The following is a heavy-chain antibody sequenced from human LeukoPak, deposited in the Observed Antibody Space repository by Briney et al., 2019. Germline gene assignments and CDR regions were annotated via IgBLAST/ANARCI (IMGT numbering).Heavy chain of an antibody. CDR2: INPNSGGT. J-gene: IGHJ4*02. D-gene: IGHD3-22*01. CDR1: GYTLTGYY. Sequence: ASVKVSRKASGYTLTGYYMHWVRQAPGQGLEWMGWINPNSGGTNYAQKFQGRVTMTRDTSISTAYMELSRLRSDDTAVYYCARVRRSGSSGYYYAPDYWGQGTLVTVSS. V-gene: IGHV1-2*02. CDR3: ARVRRSGSSGYYYAPDY.